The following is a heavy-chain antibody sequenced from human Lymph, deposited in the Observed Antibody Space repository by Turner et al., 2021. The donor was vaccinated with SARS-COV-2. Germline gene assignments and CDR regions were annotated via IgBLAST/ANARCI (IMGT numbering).Heavy chain of an antibody. D-gene: IGHD3-22*01. V-gene: IGHV3-23*01. CDR2: ISGSGGDT. CDR1: GFTFSSYA. Sequence: EVQLLESGGGLVQPGGPLRLPCAASGFTFSSYAMGWVRQAPGKGLGWVSAISGSGGDTYYADSVKGRFTISRDNSKNTLYLQMNSLRAEDTAVYYCAKGVRGAMIVVVIPYFDYWGQGTLVTVSS. J-gene: IGHJ4*02. CDR3: AKGVRGAMIVVVIPYFDY.